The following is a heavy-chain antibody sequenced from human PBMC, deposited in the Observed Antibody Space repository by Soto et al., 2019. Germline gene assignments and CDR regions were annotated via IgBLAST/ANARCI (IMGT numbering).Heavy chain of an antibody. CDR3: AKDAVSGDGLWLVSD. D-gene: IGHD2-21*02. CDR2: ITGSGRSI. CDR1: GFSFDKYA. V-gene: IGHV3-23*01. J-gene: IGHJ4*02. Sequence: DVQLLESGVGLVQPGGSLKLSCVASGFSFDKYAMIWVRQAPGKGQEWVSGITGSGRSIQYTASVKGRFTISRDNSKNTVYLQMDYLRAEDTAMYYCAKDAVSGDGLWLVSDWGQETPVTVS.